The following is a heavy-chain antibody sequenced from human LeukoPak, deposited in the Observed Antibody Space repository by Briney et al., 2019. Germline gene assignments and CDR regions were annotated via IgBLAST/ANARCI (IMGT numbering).Heavy chain of an antibody. CDR1: GFTFSSYW. CDR2: IDSDRSST. Sequence: GGSLRLSCAASGFTFSSYWMHWVRQAPGKGLVWVSRIDSDRSSTNHADSVKGRFTISRDNAKNTLYLQMNSLRAEDTAVYYCARDFAGVTARSEYFQHWGQGTLVTVSS. CDR3: ARDFAGVTARSEYFQH. D-gene: IGHD3-16*01. V-gene: IGHV3-74*01. J-gene: IGHJ1*01.